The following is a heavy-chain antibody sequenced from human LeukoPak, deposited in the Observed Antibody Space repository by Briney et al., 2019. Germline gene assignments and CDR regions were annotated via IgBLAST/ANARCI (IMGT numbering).Heavy chain of an antibody. CDR2: IYGSGST. J-gene: IGHJ4*02. V-gene: IGHV4-4*07. CDR3: AREGDDGYSFGYPITY. CDR1: GGSVSNYY. Sequence: MTSETLSLTCTVSGGSVSNYYWRWIRQSAGEGVEWIGRIYGSGSTNYSPSLKSRVTMSLDTSKNQFSLKLSSVTAADTAVYYCAREGDDGYSFGYPITYWGQGSLVTVSP. D-gene: IGHD5-18*01.